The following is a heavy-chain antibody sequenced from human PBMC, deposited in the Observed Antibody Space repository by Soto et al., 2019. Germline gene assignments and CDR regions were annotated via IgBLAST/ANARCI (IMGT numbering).Heavy chain of an antibody. CDR3: EKSLCHTTACPHPSYDYYAMDV. D-gene: IGHD1-1*01. J-gene: IGHJ6*01. V-gene: IGHV1-69*01. CDR1: GDTFRSYA. CDR2: IIPFLRTP. Sequence: QVQLVQSGPEVKKPGSSVKVSCESSGDTFRSYAMSWVRQAPGQGLESMGGIIPFLRTPNYSQKFQGRVMITADESTRTTYMELRGLSSQDTAIYFSEKSLCHTTACPHPSYDYYAMDVWGPGTTVTVSS.